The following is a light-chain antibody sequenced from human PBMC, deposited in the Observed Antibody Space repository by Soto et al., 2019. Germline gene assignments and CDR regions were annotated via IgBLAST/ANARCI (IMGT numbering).Light chain of an antibody. CDR2: AAS. CDR1: QGISTY. V-gene: IGKV1-9*01. CDR3: LQDYTYPLT. J-gene: IGKJ4*01. Sequence: DIQLTQAPSFLSASAGDRVTITCRASQGISTYLAWYQQKPGRAPNLLIYAASTLQSEVPSRFSGSGSGTEFTLTISSLQPEDFATYYCLQDYTYPLTFGGGGKVDIK.